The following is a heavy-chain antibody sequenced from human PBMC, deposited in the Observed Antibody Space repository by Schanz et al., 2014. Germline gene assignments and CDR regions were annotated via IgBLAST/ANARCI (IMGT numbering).Heavy chain of an antibody. V-gene: IGHV4-61*02. D-gene: IGHD6-25*01. CDR3: AREPLSGYNWFDP. CDR1: GGSISSGTYY. CDR2: IYTSGST. Sequence: QVQLQESGPGLVKPSQTLSLTCIVSGGSISSGTYYWSWLRQPAGKGLEWIGRIYTSGSTNYNPSRKSRVTISLDTSKNQSSLKLSSVTAADMAVYYCAREPLSGYNWFDPWGQGSLVTVSS. J-gene: IGHJ5*02.